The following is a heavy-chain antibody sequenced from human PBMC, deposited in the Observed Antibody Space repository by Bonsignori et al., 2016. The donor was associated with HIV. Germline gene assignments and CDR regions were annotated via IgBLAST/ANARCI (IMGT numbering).Heavy chain of an antibody. V-gene: IGHV3-21*01. D-gene: IGHD2-21*01. Sequence: EVQLVESGGGLVRPGRSLRLSCAASGFAFSRYYMNWVRQAPGEGLEWVATISSSGSSTYYSDSVEGRVTISRDNAKNSLYLQLDSLRAGDTAVYYCARERDYAMDV. CDR1: GFAFSRYY. J-gene: IGHJ6*01. CDR3: ARERDYAMDV. CDR2: ISSSGSST.